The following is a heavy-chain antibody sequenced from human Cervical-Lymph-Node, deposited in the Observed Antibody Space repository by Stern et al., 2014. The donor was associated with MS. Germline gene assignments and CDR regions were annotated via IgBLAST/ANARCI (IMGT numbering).Heavy chain of an antibody. CDR3: ARNVGDTTLGH. CDR1: GGTLRSCV. J-gene: IGHJ4*02. CDR2: ISPIFGTA. D-gene: IGHD3-16*01. V-gene: IGHV1-69*01. Sequence: VQLVESGAEVKKSGSSVKVSCKASGGTLRSCVITWARQASGQGPEWMGEISPIFGTATYAQQFQGRVTITADEYTSTVYMELSSLRSEDTAVYYCARNVGDTTLGHWGQGSQVIVSS.